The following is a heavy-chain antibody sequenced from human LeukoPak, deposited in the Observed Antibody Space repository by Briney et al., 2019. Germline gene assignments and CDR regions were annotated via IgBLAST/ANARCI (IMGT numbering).Heavy chain of an antibody. Sequence: PSQTLSLTCTVSGGSISSGGYYWSWIRQHPGKGLEWIGYIYYSGSTYYNPSLKRRVTISVDTSKNQFSLKLSSVTAADTAVYYCARRSIVATCFDYWGQGTLVTVSS. J-gene: IGHJ4*02. CDR2: IYYSGST. CDR3: ARRSIVATCFDY. D-gene: IGHD5-12*01. V-gene: IGHV4-31*03. CDR1: GGSISSGGYY.